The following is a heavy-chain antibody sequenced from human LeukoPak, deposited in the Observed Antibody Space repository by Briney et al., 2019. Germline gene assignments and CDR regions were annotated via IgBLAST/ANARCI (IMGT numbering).Heavy chain of an antibody. CDR2: INHSGST. CDR1: GGSLSGYY. J-gene: IGHJ5*02. V-gene: IGHV4-34*01. Sequence: SETLSLTCAVYGGSLSGYYWSWIRRPPGKGLEWIGEINHSGSTNYNPSLKSRVTISVDTSKTQFSLKVSSVTAADTAVYYCARSRGHYGSENWFDPWGQGTLVTVSS. CDR3: ARSRGHYGSENWFDP. D-gene: IGHD3-10*01.